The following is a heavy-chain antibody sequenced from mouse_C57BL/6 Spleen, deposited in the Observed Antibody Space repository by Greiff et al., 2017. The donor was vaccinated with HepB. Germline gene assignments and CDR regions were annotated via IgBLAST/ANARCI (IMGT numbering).Heavy chain of an antibody. CDR2: IRNKANGYTT. Sequence: EVKLVESGGGLVQPGGSLSLSCAASGFTFTDYYMSWVRQPPGKALEWLGFIRNKANGYTTEYSASVKGRFTISRDNSQSILYLQMNALRAEDSATYYCARSPHYYGSSYEDFDVWGTGTTVTVSS. CDR1: GFTFTDYY. D-gene: IGHD1-1*01. CDR3: ARSPHYYGSSYEDFDV. J-gene: IGHJ1*03. V-gene: IGHV7-3*01.